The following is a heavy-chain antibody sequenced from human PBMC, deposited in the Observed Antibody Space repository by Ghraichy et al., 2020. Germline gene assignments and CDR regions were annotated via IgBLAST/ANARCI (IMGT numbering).Heavy chain of an antibody. Sequence: GGSLRLSCAASGFTFSSYAMSWVRQAPGKGLEWVSAISGSGGSTYYADSVKGRFTISRDNSKNTLYLQMNSLRAEDTAVYYCAKDVTIFGVVSGWFDPWGQGTLVTVSS. CDR2: ISGSGGST. V-gene: IGHV3-23*01. J-gene: IGHJ5*02. CDR3: AKDVTIFGVVSGWFDP. D-gene: IGHD3-3*01. CDR1: GFTFSSYA.